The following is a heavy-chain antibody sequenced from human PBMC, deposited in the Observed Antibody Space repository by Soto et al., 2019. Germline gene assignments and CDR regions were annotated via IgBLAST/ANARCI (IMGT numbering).Heavy chain of an antibody. CDR3: ARDALNGRDSPGDAFDI. Sequence: SETLSLTCTVSGGSISSYYWSWIRQPAGKGLEWIGRIYTSGSTNYNPSLKSRVTMSVDTSKNQFYLKLSSVTAADTAVYYCARDALNGRDSPGDAFDIWGQGTMVTVS. CDR2: IYTSGST. D-gene: IGHD3-22*01. V-gene: IGHV4-4*07. CDR1: GGSISSYY. J-gene: IGHJ3*02.